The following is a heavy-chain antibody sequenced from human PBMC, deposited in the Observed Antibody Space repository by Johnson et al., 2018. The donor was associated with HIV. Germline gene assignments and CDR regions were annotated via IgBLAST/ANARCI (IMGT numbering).Heavy chain of an antibody. Sequence: MQLVESGGGLVKPGGSLRLSCAASGFTFSDHYMDWVRQAPGKGLEWVGRTRNKANSYTTEYAASVKGSFTISRDDSKNSLYLQMNSLRAEDTALYCCARDQGQWVTQVWDAFEFLGQGTMVPVAS. D-gene: IGHD6-19*01. V-gene: IGHV3-72*01. CDR3: ARDQGQWVTQVWDAFEF. CDR1: GFTFSDHY. CDR2: TRNKANSYTT. J-gene: IGHJ3*01.